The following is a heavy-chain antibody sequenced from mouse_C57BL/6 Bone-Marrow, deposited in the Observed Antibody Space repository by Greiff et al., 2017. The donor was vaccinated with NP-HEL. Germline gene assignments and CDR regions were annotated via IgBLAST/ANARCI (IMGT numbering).Heavy chain of an antibody. CDR2: INPNNGGT. CDR3: ARGGFHYYGSSNYAMDY. V-gene: IGHV1-26*01. Sequence: EVQLQQSGPELVKPGASVKISCKASGYTFTDYYMNWVKQSHGKSLEWIGDINPNNGGTSYNQKFKGKATLTVDKSSSTAYMELRSLTSEDSAVYYCARGGFHYYGSSNYAMDYWGQGTSVTVSS. D-gene: IGHD1-1*01. J-gene: IGHJ4*01. CDR1: GYTFTDYY.